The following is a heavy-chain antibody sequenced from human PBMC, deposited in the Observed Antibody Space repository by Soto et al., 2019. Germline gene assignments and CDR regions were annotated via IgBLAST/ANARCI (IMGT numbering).Heavy chain of an antibody. J-gene: IGHJ5*02. Sequence: QITLKESGPTLVKPTQTLTLPCTFSGFSLSTSGVGVGWIRLPPGKALECLALIYWYDYKRYSPSLRSRLTITKETSKNPVVITMSTMERLARAPYYCARVLGPTLVPYRWFAPWGRGTLLTVSS. CDR1: GFSLSTSGVG. V-gene: IGHV2-5*01. D-gene: IGHD2-2*01. CDR3: ARVLGPTLVPYRWFAP. CDR2: IYWYDYK.